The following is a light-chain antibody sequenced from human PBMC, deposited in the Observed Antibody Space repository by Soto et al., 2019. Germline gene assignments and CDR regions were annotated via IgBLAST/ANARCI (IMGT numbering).Light chain of an antibody. CDR1: SSDIGGYNY. CDR3: SSYTNSDIWV. V-gene: IGLV2-14*01. J-gene: IGLJ3*02. CDR2: EVS. Sequence: QSVLTQPASVSGSPGQSITISCTGSSSDIGGYNYVSWYQHYPGKAPKLIIYEVSNRPSGISNRFSASKSGNTASLTISGLQAEDETDYYCSSYTNSDIWVFGGGTKVTVL.